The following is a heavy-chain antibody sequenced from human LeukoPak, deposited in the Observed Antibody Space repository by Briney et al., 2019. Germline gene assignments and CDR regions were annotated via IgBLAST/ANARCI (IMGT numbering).Heavy chain of an antibody. CDR2: INPSGGST. V-gene: IGHV1-46*01. D-gene: IGHD2-2*01. Sequence: ASVKVCCKASGYTFTSYYMHWVRQAPGQGLEWMGIINPSGGSTSYAQKFQGRVTMTRDMSTSTVYMELSSLRSEDTAVYYCARDLGYCSSTSCSNEGNWFDPWGQGTLVTVSS. CDR3: ARDLGYCSSTSCSNEGNWFDP. CDR1: GYTFTSYY. J-gene: IGHJ5*02.